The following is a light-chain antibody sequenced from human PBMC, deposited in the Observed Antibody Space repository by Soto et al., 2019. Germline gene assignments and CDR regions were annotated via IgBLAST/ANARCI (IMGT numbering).Light chain of an antibody. CDR1: QGIRND. J-gene: IGKJ4*01. V-gene: IGKV1-17*01. CDR2: TAS. Sequence: DIQMTQSPSSLSASVGDRVTITCRASQGIRNDLAWYQQKSGKAPKLLIHTASTLQTGVPFRFSGSGSGTEFTLTISSLQPGDFATYYCQHLHSYPLSFGGGTEVEIK. CDR3: QHLHSYPLS.